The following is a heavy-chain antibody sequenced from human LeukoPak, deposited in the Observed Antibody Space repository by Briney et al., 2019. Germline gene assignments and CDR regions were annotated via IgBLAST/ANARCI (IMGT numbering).Heavy chain of an antibody. Sequence: SETLSLTCTVSGGSISSSSYYWGWIRQPPGKGLEWIGSIYYSGSTYYNPSLKSRVTISVDTSKNQFSLKLSSVTAADTAVYYCARAREGYSGGWYAFDYWGQGTLVTVSS. V-gene: IGHV4-39*07. J-gene: IGHJ4*02. CDR1: GGSISSSSYY. CDR2: IYYSGST. CDR3: ARAREGYSGGWYAFDY. D-gene: IGHD6-19*01.